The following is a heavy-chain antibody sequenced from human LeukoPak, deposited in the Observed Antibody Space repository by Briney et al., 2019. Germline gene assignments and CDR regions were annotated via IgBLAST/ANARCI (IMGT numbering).Heavy chain of an antibody. J-gene: IGHJ4*02. Sequence: PSETLSLTCTVAGGSISSTSYYWGWIRQPPGKGLEWIVSSYYSGSTYYNPSLKSRVTISVDTSKNQFSLKLSSVTAADTAVYYCARRAATAVDYWGQGTLVTVS. D-gene: IGHD6-13*01. CDR1: GGSISSTSYY. CDR3: ARRAATAVDY. CDR2: SYYSGST. V-gene: IGHV4-39*01.